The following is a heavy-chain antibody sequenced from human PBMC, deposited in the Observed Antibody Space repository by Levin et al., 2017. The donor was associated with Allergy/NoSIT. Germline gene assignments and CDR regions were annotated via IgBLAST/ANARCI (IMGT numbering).Heavy chain of an antibody. J-gene: IGHJ4*02. Sequence: GGSLRLSCAASGFTFSSYAMSWVRQAPGKGLEWVSAISGSGGSTYYADSVKGRFTISRDNSKNTLYLQMNSLRSEGTAVYDCAHDLSPVPYYCDSRGQGILVTVSS. CDR1: GFTFSSYA. CDR3: AHDLSPVPYYCDS. CDR2: ISGSGGST. V-gene: IGHV3-23*01. D-gene: IGHD2/OR15-2a*01.